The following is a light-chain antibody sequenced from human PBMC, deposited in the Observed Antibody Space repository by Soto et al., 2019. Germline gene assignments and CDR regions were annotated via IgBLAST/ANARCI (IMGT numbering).Light chain of an antibody. Sequence: QSALTQPASVSGSPGQSITISCTGTRSDVGGYNYVSWYQQHPGKAPKLMIYEVSNRPSGVPNRFSGSKSGNTASLTISGLQAEDEADYYCNSYTSTSSWVFGGGTKLTVL. J-gene: IGLJ3*02. CDR1: RSDVGGYNY. CDR2: EVS. CDR3: NSYTSTSSWV. V-gene: IGLV2-14*01.